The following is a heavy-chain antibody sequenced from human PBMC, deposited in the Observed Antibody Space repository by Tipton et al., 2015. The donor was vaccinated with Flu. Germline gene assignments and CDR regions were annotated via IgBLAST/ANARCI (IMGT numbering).Heavy chain of an antibody. CDR3: ASGNSNYGRLEY. V-gene: IGHV3-7*01. CDR1: GFTFSTYW. D-gene: IGHD4-11*01. Sequence: GSLRLSCEASGFTFSTYWMTWVRQAPGKGLEWVANIKQDGGEENYVDSVKGRFTLSRDPANNSLYLHMSTLKVEDTAIYYCASGNSNYGRLEYWGQGTLVTVSS. J-gene: IGHJ4*02. CDR2: IKQDGGEE.